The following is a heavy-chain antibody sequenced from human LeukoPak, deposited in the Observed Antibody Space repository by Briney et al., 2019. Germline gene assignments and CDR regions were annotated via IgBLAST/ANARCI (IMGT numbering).Heavy chain of an antibody. J-gene: IGHJ4*02. Sequence: GASVKVSCTASAGTFSSYAISWVRQAPGQGLGWMGGIIPIFGTANYAQKFQGRVTITADESTSTAYMELSSLRSEDTAVYYCASSPVTWIQLWFGYWGQGTLVTVSS. CDR2: IIPIFGTA. D-gene: IGHD5-18*01. V-gene: IGHV1-69*13. CDR3: ASSPVTWIQLWFGY. CDR1: AGTFSSYA.